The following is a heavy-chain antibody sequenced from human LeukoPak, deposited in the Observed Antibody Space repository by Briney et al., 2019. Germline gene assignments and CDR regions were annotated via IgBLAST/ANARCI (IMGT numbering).Heavy chain of an antibody. D-gene: IGHD5-18*01. CDR2: IYPGDSDT. CDR1: GYSFTSYW. CDR3: ARSVDTAMAWGLVAFDI. J-gene: IGHJ3*02. Sequence: GESLKISCQGAGYSFTSYWIGWVRQMPGKGLEWMGVIYPGDSDTRYSPSFQGQVTISADKSISTAYLQWSSLQASDTAMYYCARSVDTAMAWGLVAFDIWGQGTMVTVSS. V-gene: IGHV5-51*01.